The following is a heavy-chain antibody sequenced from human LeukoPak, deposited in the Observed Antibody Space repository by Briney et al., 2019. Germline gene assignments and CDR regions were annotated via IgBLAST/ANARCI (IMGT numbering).Heavy chain of an antibody. CDR2: INHSGGT. D-gene: IGHD3-16*02. V-gene: IGHV4-34*01. Sequence: SETLSLTCAVYGGSFSGYYWSWIRQPPGKGLEWIGEINHSGGTNYNPSLKSRVTISVDTSKNQFSLKLSSVTAADTAVYYCAREANNYDYVWGSYRYKASYFDYWGQGTLVTVSS. CDR3: AREANNYDYVWGSYRYKASYFDY. J-gene: IGHJ4*02. CDR1: GGSFSGYY.